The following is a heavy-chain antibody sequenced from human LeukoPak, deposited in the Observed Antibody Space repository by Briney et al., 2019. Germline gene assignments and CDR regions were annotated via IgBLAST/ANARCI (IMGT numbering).Heavy chain of an antibody. J-gene: IGHJ4*02. CDR2: ISGSAANT. V-gene: IGHV3-23*01. CDR1: GCTFTRYT. Sequence: PGGSLRLSCVASGCTFTRYTMTWVRQAPGKGLEWVSAISGSAANTYYSDSVKGRFTISRDNSKNTLFLQMNSLRAEDTALYFCAKKREWELDYWGQGTLVTVSS. CDR3: AKKREWELDY. D-gene: IGHD1-26*01.